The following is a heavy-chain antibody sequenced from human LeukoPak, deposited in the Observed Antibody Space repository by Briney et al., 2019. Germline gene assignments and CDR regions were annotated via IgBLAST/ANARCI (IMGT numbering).Heavy chain of an antibody. V-gene: IGHV3-7*01. CDR2: IKQDGSEK. J-gene: IGHJ4*02. D-gene: IGHD3-22*01. Sequence: GGSLRLSCTASGPTLSNYWMIWVRQAPGKGLQWVAKIKQDGSEKYYVDSVKGRFTISRDNSKNTLYLQMNSLRAEDTAVYYCAKDPEYYYDSSGYFDYWAREPWSPSPQ. CDR3: AKDPEYYYDSSGYFDY. CDR1: GPTLSNYW.